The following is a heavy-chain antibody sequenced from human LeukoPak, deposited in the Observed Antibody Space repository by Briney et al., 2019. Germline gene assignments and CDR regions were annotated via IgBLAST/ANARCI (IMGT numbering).Heavy chain of an antibody. V-gene: IGHV3-30*04. CDR3: ARGSGHKYDFTGRERTKSRLDY. J-gene: IGHJ4*02. Sequence: GRSLRLSCAASGFTFSSYAMHWVRQAPGKGLEWVAVISYDGSNKYYADSVKGRFTISRDNSKNTLYLQMNSLRAEDTAVYYCARGSGHKYDFTGRERTKSRLDYWGQGTLVTVSS. D-gene: IGHD3/OR15-3a*01. CDR2: ISYDGSNK. CDR1: GFTFSSYA.